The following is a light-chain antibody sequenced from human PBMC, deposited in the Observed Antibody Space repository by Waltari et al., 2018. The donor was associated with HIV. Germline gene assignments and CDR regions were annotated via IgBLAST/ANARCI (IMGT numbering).Light chain of an antibody. CDR3: NSYAGSNNWV. CDR1: SRAVGASPH. Sequence: QSAPTLPPSAAGSPGPSFTISCTGPSRAVGASPHVSWYQQHPGKAPKLRIYAVTTRPSGVPDRFSGSKSANTASLTVSGLQADDEADYYCNSYAGSNNWVFGGGTKLTVL. J-gene: IGLJ3*02. V-gene: IGLV2-8*01. CDR2: AVT.